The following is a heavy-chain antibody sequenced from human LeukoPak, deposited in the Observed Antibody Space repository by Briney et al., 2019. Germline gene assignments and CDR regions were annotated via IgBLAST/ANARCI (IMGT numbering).Heavy chain of an antibody. D-gene: IGHD2-15*01. CDR2: INPNSGGT. CDR3: ARDPQGYCSGGSCYTITTFDY. CDR1: GYTFTGYY. V-gene: IGHV1-2*02. Sequence: ASVKVSCKASGYTFTGYYMHWVRQAPGQGLEWMGWINPNSGGTNYAQKFQGRVTMTRDTSISTAYMGLSRLRSDDTAVYYCARDPQGYCSGGSCYTITTFDYWGQGTLVTVSS. J-gene: IGHJ4*02.